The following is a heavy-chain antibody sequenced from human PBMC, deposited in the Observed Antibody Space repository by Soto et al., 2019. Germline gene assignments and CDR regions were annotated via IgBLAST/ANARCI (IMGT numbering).Heavy chain of an antibody. CDR3: ASSYGSGYRAFDY. V-gene: IGHV1-69*02. D-gene: IGHD3-10*01. CDR2: INPILSMS. J-gene: IGHJ4*02. CDR1: GDTFTFYS. Sequence: QVQLVQSGAEVKRPGSSVKVSCKASGDTFTFYSINWVRQAPGLGLEWMGRINPILSMSKYAQRFQGRVTMTADKSTSTAYMERSSLRSEDTAIYYCASSYGSGYRAFDYWGQGALVTVSS.